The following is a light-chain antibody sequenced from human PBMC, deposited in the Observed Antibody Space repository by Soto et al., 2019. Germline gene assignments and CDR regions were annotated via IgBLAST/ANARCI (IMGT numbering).Light chain of an antibody. CDR1: QSVRSY. CDR3: QQRSSWPAIT. V-gene: IGKV3-11*01. CDR2: DAS. Sequence: EIVLTQSPATLSLSPGERATLSCRASQSVRSYLAWYQQKPGQAPRLLIYDASNRATGIPARFSGSGSGTDVALTSSSLQPGDFAVYYCQQRSSWPAITFXGGTRWIS. J-gene: IGKJ4*01.